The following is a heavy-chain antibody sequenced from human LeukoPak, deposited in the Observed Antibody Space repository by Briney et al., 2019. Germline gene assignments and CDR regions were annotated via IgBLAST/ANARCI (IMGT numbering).Heavy chain of an antibody. V-gene: IGHV4-4*07. J-gene: IGHJ6*02. D-gene: IGHD3-9*01. CDR2: IYTRGST. CDR3: AREGRYFDWLLRYGMDV. Sequence: SETLSLTCTVSGGSISSYYWSRIRQPAGKGLEWIGRIYTRGSTNYNPSLKSRVTMSVDTSKNQFSLKLSSVTAAATAVYYCAREGRYFDWLLRYGMDVWGQGTTVTVSS. CDR1: GGSISSYY.